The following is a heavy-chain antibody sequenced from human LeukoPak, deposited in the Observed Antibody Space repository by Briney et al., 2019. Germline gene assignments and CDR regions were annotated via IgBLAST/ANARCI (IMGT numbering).Heavy chain of an antibody. CDR2: INHSGST. J-gene: IGHJ3*02. CDR1: GGSFSGYY. CDR3: ARMGGGYAFDI. V-gene: IGHV4-34*01. D-gene: IGHD1-26*01. Sequence: TSSETLSLTCAVYGGSFSGYYWSWIRQPPGKGLEWIGEINHSGSTNYNPSLKSRVTISVDTSKNQFSLKLSSVTAADTAVYYCARMGGGYAFDIWGQGTMVTVSS.